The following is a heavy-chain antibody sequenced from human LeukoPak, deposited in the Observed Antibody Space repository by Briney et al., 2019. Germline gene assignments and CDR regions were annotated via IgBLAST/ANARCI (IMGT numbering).Heavy chain of an antibody. CDR3: ARGSSGAMAFNWFDP. D-gene: IGHD1-26*01. V-gene: IGHV1-2*04. CDR1: GYTFTGYY. J-gene: IGHJ5*02. Sequence: ASVKVSCKASGYTFTGYYMHWVRQAPGQGLEWMGWINPNSGGTNYAQKFQGWVTMTRDTSISTAYMELSRLRSDDTAVYYCARGSSGAMAFNWFDPWGQGTLVTVSS. CDR2: INPNSGGT.